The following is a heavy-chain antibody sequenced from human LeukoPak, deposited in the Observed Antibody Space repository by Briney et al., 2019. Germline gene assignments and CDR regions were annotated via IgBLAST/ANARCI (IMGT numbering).Heavy chain of an antibody. CDR2: ITTKANNYAT. CDR1: GFIFSGCD. V-gene: IGHV3-73*01. D-gene: IGHD6-19*01. CDR3: TTYRSGHY. J-gene: IGHJ4*02. Sequence: SGGSLRLSCAASGFIFSGCDMHWVRQASGKGLEWVGRITTKANNYATAYAASVKGRFTISSDDSENTAYLQVNSLKTEDTAVYYCTTYRSGHYWGQGTLVTVSS.